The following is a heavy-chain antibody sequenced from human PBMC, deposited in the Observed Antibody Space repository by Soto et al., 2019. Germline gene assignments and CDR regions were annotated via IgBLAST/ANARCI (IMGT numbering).Heavy chain of an antibody. CDR1: GYTFTNYD. Sequence: QVQLVQSGAEVKKAGASVKVSCKTSGYTFTNYDINWVRQATGQGLEWMGWTNPKSGYTGSAQKFQGRVTMTRDSSTSTAYMELHSLTSEDTAVYFCARTAGDLDYWGQGTLITVSS. CDR2: TNPKSGYT. CDR3: ARTAGDLDY. J-gene: IGHJ4*02. D-gene: IGHD4-17*01. V-gene: IGHV1-8*01.